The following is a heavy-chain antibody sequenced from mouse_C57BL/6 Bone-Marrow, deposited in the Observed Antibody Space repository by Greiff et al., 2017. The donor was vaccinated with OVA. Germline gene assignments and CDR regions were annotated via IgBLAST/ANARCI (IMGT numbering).Heavy chain of an antibody. CDR2: IYPRDGST. Sequence: QVQLQQSGPELVKPGASVKLSCKASGYTFTSYDINWVKQRPGQGLEWIGWIYPRDGSTKYNEKFKGKATITADTSSNTAYLQLSSLTSEDTAVYYCTTSAYDSAWFAYWGQGTLVTVSA. V-gene: IGHV1-85*01. D-gene: IGHD2-4*01. CDR1: GYTFTSYD. CDR3: TTSAYDSAWFAY. J-gene: IGHJ3*01.